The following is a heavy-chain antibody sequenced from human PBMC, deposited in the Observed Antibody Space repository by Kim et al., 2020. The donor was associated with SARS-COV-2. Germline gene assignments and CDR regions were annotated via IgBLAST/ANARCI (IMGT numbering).Heavy chain of an antibody. D-gene: IGHD2-2*01. Sequence: SETLSLTCTVSGGSISSYYWSWIRQPPGKGLEWIGYIYYSGSTNYNPSLKSRVTISVDTSKNQFSLKLSSVTAADTAVYYCARGIVVVPAAMGYYYYYYMDVWGKGTTVTVSS. CDR1: GGSISSYY. J-gene: IGHJ6*03. CDR3: ARGIVVVPAAMGYYYYYYMDV. CDR2: IYYSGST. V-gene: IGHV4-59*01.